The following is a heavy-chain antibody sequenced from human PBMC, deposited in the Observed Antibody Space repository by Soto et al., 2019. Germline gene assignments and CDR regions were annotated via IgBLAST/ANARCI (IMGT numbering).Heavy chain of an antibody. CDR1: GLTFGRYA. Sequence: EVQLLESGGGVVKPGGSLRLSCAASGLTFGRYAMRWVRQAPGKGLEWVSGLNAGGGVTDYADSVRGRFTVSRDNSKNTLYLQGSNLRVENTAVYYCAKAPPVDGCTWFFFVYWGQGKLVTVSS. J-gene: IGHJ4*02. CDR3: AKAPPVDGCTWFFFVY. D-gene: IGHD2-8*01. V-gene: IGHV3-23*01. CDR2: LNAGGGVT.